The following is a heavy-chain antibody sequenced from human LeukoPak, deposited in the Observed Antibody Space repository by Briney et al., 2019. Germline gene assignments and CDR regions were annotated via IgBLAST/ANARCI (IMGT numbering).Heavy chain of an antibody. D-gene: IGHD3-22*01. CDR1: SGSISSYY. CDR3: AREPFYYDSTLLDAFDI. J-gene: IGHJ3*02. CDR2: IYTSVST. Sequence: SETLSLTCTVSSGSISSYYWNWIRQPAGKGLEWIGRIYTSVSTNYNPSLKSRVTISVDKSKNQFSLKLSSVTAADTAVYYCAREPFYYDSTLLDAFDIWGQGTMVTVSS. V-gene: IGHV4-4*07.